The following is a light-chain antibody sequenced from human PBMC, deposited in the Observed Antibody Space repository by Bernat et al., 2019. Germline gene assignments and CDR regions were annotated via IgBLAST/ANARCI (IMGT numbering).Light chain of an antibody. CDR3: SSVSTTSTPVV. J-gene: IGLJ3*02. CDR1: SSDVVAYNY. CDR2: DVS. V-gene: IGLV2-14*03. Sequence: QSALTQPASVSGSPGQSITLSCTGTSSDVVAYNYVSWYQQHPGKAPKLMIFDVSNRPSVVSDRFSGSKSGDTASLTISGLRAEDEADYYCSSVSTTSTPVVFGGGTKLTVL.